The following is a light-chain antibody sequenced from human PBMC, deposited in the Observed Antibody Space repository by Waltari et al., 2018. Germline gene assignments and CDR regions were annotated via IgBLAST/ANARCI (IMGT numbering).Light chain of an antibody. CDR2: DKN. V-gene: IGLV3-19*01. CDR1: NLRSYY. Sequence: SSELTQDPAVSVAMGQTVRITCKGDNLRSYYASWYQQRPGQAPILVIYDKNNRPSGVPDRFSGSSSHNTGSLTITGAQAEDEASYYCHSRDASGVAGSFGGGTKLTVL. CDR3: HSRDASGVAGS. J-gene: IGLJ2*01.